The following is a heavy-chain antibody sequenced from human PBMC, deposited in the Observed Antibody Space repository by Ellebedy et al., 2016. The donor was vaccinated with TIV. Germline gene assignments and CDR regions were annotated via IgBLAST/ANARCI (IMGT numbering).Heavy chain of an antibody. CDR1: GFTFSAFG. Sequence: GESLKISCTASGFTFSAFGIHWVRQAPGKGLEWVAHLWYDGSDKYYADSVKVRFTISRDNSKSTRYLQMSSLRGEDTAVYYCARAWIPYGLDVWGHGTTVTVSS. V-gene: IGHV3-33*01. J-gene: IGHJ6*02. CDR2: LWYDGSDK. D-gene: IGHD5-12*01. CDR3: ARAWIPYGLDV.